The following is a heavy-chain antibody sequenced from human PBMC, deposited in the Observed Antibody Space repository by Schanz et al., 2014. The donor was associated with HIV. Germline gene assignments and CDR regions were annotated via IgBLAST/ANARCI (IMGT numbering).Heavy chain of an antibody. J-gene: IGHJ4*02. V-gene: IGHV3-30*18. D-gene: IGHD3-22*01. CDR3: AKPEYDSRGNSQSHFDS. Sequence: QVQLVESGGGVVQPGRSLRLSCAASGFTFDSYGIHWVRQAPGKGLERVSVISYDGRNKLYADSVKGRFTISRDNSKNTLYLQMTTLRIDDTAVYYCAKPEYDSRGNSQSHFDSWGQGTLVTVSS. CDR2: ISYDGRNK. CDR1: GFTFDSYG.